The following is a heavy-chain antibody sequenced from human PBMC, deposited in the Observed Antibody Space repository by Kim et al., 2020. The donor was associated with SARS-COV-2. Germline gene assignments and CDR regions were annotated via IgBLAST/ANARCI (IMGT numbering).Heavy chain of an antibody. Sequence: GGSLRLSCAASGFTFSSYAMSWVRQAPGKGLEWVSAISGSGGSTYYADSVKGRFTISRDNSKNTLYLQMNSLRAEDTAVYYCANFPMATLHFDYWGQGTLVTVSS. J-gene: IGHJ4*02. CDR1: GFTFSSYA. CDR3: ANFPMATLHFDY. V-gene: IGHV3-23*01. CDR2: ISGSGGST. D-gene: IGHD5-12*01.